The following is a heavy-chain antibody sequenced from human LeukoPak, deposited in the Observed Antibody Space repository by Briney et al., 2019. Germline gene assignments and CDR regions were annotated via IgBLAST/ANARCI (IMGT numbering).Heavy chain of an antibody. D-gene: IGHD6-25*01. CDR1: GYTFTGYY. J-gene: IGHJ5*02. Sequence: ASVKVSCKASGYTFTGYYVHWVRQAPGQGLEWMGWINPNSGATNYTQKFQGRVTMTRDTSISTAYMELSRPRSDDTAVYFCAREYSSGNNWFDPWGQGTLVTVSS. V-gene: IGHV1-2*02. CDR3: AREYSSGNNWFDP. CDR2: INPNSGAT.